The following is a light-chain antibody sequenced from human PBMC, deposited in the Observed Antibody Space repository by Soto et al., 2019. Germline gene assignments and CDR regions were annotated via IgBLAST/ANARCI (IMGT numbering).Light chain of an antibody. J-gene: IGKJ1*01. CDR1: QTISSW. CDR3: QHYNSYSEA. Sequence: EIQMTQSPSTLSGSVGDKVTITCRASQTISSWLAWYQQKPGKAHKLLIXKASTLKSGVPSRFSGSGSGTEFTLTISSLQPHDFATYYCQHYNSYSEAFGQGTKV. CDR2: KAS. V-gene: IGKV1-5*03.